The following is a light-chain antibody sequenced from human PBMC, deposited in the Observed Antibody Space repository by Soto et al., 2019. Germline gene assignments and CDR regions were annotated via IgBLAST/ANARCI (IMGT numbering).Light chain of an antibody. CDR2: AAS. CDR3: QQYYSYRS. Sequence: AIRMTQSPTSFSASTGDRVTITCRASQGISSYLALYQQKPGEAPKLLIQAASALQSGVPSRFSGSGSGTEFTLTISRLQSEDVATYYCQQYYSYRSFGQGTKVEV. CDR1: QGISSY. J-gene: IGKJ1*01. V-gene: IGKV1-8*01.